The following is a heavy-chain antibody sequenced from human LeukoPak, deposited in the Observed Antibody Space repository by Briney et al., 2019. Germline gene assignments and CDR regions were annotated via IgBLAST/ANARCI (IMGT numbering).Heavy chain of an antibody. CDR2: IKKTGSET. J-gene: IGHJ6*02. CDR1: GFTFSHFW. CDR3: VKGGPFEWELIYGMDV. V-gene: IGHV3-7*01. Sequence: PGGSLRLSCAASGFTFSHFWMSWVRQAPGKGLEWVAYIKKTGSETYYVDSVKGRFTITRDNTRNSLFLQMYSLRAEDTAVYYCVKGGPFEWELIYGMDVWGQGTTVTVSS. D-gene: IGHD1-26*01.